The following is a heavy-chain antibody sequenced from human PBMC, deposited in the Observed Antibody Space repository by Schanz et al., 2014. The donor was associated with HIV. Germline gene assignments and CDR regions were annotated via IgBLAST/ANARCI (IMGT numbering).Heavy chain of an antibody. CDR3: ARGRSGYCSGGSCPYGRYYFDY. V-gene: IGHV1-69*12. Sequence: QVQLVQSGAEVKKPGSSVKVSCKASGGTFSSYAISWVRQAPGQGLEWMGGIIPIFGTTNYAQKFQGRVTITADESTSTAYMELSRLRSDDTAVYYCARGRSGYCSGGSCPYGRYYFDYWGQGTLVTVSS. CDR2: IIPIFGTT. CDR1: GGTFSSYA. D-gene: IGHD2-15*01. J-gene: IGHJ4*02.